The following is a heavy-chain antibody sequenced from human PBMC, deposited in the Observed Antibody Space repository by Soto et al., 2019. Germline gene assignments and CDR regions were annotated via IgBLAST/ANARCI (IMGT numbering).Heavy chain of an antibody. J-gene: IGHJ5*02. CDR3: ARAVPSYYDSSGYCDL. D-gene: IGHD3-22*01. Sequence: SETLSLTCTVSGGSISSYYWSWIRQPPGKGLEWIGYIYYSGSTNYNPSLKSRVTISVDTSKNRFSLKLSSVTAADTAVYYCARAVPSYYDSSGYCDLWGQGTLVTVSS. V-gene: IGHV4-59*01. CDR1: GGSISSYY. CDR2: IYYSGST.